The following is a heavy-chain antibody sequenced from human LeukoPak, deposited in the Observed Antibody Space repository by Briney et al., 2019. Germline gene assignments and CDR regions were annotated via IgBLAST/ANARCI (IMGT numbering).Heavy chain of an antibody. V-gene: IGHV4-39*07. J-gene: IGHJ3*02. D-gene: IGHD3-10*01. Sequence: SETLSLTCTVSGGSISSSSYYWGWIRQPPGKGLEWIGSIYYSGSTYYNPSLKSRVTISVDTSKNQFSLKLSSVTAADTAVYYCARGLTGSGSIIPLIAFDIWGQGTMVTVSS. CDR1: GGSISSSSYY. CDR2: IYYSGST. CDR3: ARGLTGSGSIIPLIAFDI.